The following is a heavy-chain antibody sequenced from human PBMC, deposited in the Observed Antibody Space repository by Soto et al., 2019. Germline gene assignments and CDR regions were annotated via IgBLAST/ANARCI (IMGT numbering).Heavy chain of an antibody. J-gene: IGHJ6*02. CDR3: ARGYIIAAAGTPIYYYYYGMDV. V-gene: IGHV4-59*01. Sequence: PSETLSLTCTVSGGSISSYYWSWIRQPPGKGLEWIGYIYYSGSTNYNPSLKSRVTISVDTSKNQFSLKLSSVTAADTAVYYCARGYIIAAAGTPIYYYYYGMDVWGQGTTVTVSS. CDR2: IYYSGST. D-gene: IGHD6-13*01. CDR1: GGSISSYY.